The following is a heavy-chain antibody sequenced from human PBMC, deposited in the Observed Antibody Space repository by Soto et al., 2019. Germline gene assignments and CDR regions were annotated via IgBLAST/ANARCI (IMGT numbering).Heavy chain of an antibody. J-gene: IGHJ5*02. D-gene: IGHD3-3*01. Sequence: SEILSLTSTVADGSISSYYWSWIRQPAGKGLEWIGRIYTSGSTNYNPSLKSRVTMSVDTSKNQFSLKLSSVTAADTAVYYCARDVLRFLEWWFDPWGQGTLVTVSS. CDR3: ARDVLRFLEWWFDP. CDR2: IYTSGST. V-gene: IGHV4-4*07. CDR1: DGSISSYY.